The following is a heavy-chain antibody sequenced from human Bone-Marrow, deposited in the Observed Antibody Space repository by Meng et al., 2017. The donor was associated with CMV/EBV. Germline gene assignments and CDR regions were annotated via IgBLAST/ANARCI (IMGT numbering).Heavy chain of an antibody. Sequence: SETLSLTCTVSGGSTSSSSYYWGWIRQPPGKGLEWIGSIYYSGSTYYNPSLKSRVTISVDTSKNQFSLKQSSVTAADTAVYYCASEDIVVVPAARGHWFDPWGQGNLVTFSS. CDR2: IYYSGST. J-gene: IGHJ5*02. V-gene: IGHV4-39*07. D-gene: IGHD2-2*01. CDR3: ASEDIVVVPAARGHWFDP. CDR1: GGSTSSSSYY.